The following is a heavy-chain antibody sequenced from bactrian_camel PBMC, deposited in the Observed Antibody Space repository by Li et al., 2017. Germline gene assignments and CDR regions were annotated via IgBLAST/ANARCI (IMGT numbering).Heavy chain of an antibody. CDR2: IDSDGST. V-gene: IGHV3S26*01. J-gene: IGHJ4*01. CDR1: GYTYSSYC. D-gene: IGHD6*01. CDR3: AVGGYGGRWCFLETYAYNY. Sequence: HVQLVESGGGSVQAGGSLRLSCAASGYTYSSYCMGWFRQAPGKEREGVAAIDSDGSTSYADSVKGRFTISQDNAKNTLYLQMSGLEPDDTAMYYCAVGGYGGRWCFLETYAYNYWGQGTQVTVS.